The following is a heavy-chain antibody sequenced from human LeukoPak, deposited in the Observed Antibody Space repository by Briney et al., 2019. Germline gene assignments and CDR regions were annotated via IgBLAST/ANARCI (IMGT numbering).Heavy chain of an antibody. V-gene: IGHV4-4*02. D-gene: IGHD2-2*02. Sequence: SETLSLTCAVSGGSISSSNWWSWVRQPPGKGLEWIGEIYHSGSTNYNPSLKSRVTISVDKSKNQFSLKLSSVTAADTAVYYCASSILVPAALRAFDIWGQGTMVTVSS. CDR3: ASSILVPAALRAFDI. CDR2: IYHSGST. J-gene: IGHJ3*02. CDR1: GGSISSSNW.